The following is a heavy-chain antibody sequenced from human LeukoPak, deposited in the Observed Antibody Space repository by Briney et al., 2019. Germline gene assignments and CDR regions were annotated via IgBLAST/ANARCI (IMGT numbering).Heavy chain of an antibody. V-gene: IGHV4-4*07. CDR3: ARDYGDYSYYYGMDV. J-gene: IGHJ6*02. CDR1: GGSISSYY. Sequence: SETLSLTCTVSGGSISSYYWSWIRQPAGEGLEWIGRIYTSGSTNYNPSLKSRVTMSVDTSKNQFSLKLSSVTAADTAVYYCARDYGDYSYYYGMDVWGQGTTVTVSS. CDR2: IYTSGST. D-gene: IGHD4-17*01.